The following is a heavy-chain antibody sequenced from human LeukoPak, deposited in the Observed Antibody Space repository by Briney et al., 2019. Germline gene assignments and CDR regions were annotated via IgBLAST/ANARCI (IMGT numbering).Heavy chain of an antibody. CDR3: AKGGGFWGSSYYFDY. J-gene: IGHJ4*02. D-gene: IGHD3-16*01. Sequence: GGSLRLSCAASGFIFTDYPIHWVRQTPVKGLECVALMSIDGNTKYYANSVRGRFTVSRDNSKNTVYLQMSSLRVEDTAVYYCAKGGGFWGSSYYFDYWGQGTLVTVSS. CDR2: MSIDGNTK. CDR1: GFIFTDYP. V-gene: IGHV3-30-3*01.